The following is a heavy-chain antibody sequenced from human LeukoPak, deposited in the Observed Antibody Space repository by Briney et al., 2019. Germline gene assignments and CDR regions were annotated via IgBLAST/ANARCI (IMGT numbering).Heavy chain of an antibody. V-gene: IGHV4-38-2*02. CDR3: ARDTYYYGSGTYYFNY. CDR1: GYSISSGYY. D-gene: IGHD3-10*01. J-gene: IGHJ4*02. CDR2: THTSGST. Sequence: SETLSLTCTVSGYSISSGYYWGWIRQPPGKGLEWIGRTHTSGSTNYNPSLKSRVTMSVDTSKNQFSLKLTSVTAADTAVYYCARDTYYYGSGTYYFNYWGQGTLVTVSS.